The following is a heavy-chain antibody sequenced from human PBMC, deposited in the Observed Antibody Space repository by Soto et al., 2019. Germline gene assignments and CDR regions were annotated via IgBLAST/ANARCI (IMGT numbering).Heavy chain of an antibody. V-gene: IGHV4-39*01. CDR1: GGSISSSSYY. J-gene: IGHJ4*02. Sequence: QLQLQESGPGLVKPSETLSLTCTVSGGSISSSSYYWGWIRQPPGKGLEWIGSISYSGNTYYNPSLKSRVTISVDTSKNQFSLKLSSVTAADTAVYYCASRYYGSSSYSSYDYWGQGTLVTVSS. CDR2: ISYSGNT. CDR3: ASRYYGSSSYSSYDY. D-gene: IGHD3-10*01.